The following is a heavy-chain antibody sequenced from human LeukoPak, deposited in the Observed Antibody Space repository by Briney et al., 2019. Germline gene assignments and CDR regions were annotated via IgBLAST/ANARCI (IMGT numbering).Heavy chain of an antibody. D-gene: IGHD2-21*02. V-gene: IGHV3-53*01. CDR3: ARGDSVVTAAY. Sequence: GGSLRLSCAASGFTVSRYYISWVRQAPGKGLEWVSVIYSGGSTYYADSVRGRFTISRDNSKNTLYLQMNSLRAEDTAVYYCARGDSVVTAAYWGQGTLVTVSS. CDR1: GFTVSRYY. J-gene: IGHJ4*02. CDR2: IYSGGST.